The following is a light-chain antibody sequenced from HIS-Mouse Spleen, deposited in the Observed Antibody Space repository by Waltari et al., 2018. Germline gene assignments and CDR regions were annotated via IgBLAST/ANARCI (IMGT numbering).Light chain of an antibody. CDR2: DAS. Sequence: DIQMTQSPSSLSASVGDRVTITCQASQDISNYLNWYQQKPGKAPKLLIYDASNLETGVPSRFSGSGSGTEFTFTISSLQPEDIATYYCQQYDNHPLTFGQGTRVEIK. CDR1: QDISNY. CDR3: QQYDNHPLT. J-gene: IGKJ5*01. V-gene: IGKV1-33*01.